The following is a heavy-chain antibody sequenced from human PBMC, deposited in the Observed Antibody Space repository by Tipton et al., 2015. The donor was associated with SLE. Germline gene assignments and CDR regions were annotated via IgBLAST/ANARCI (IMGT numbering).Heavy chain of an antibody. D-gene: IGHD4-17*01. J-gene: IGHJ1*01. CDR3: AKGSDYGDLSSFAEYFQH. CDR2: IWYDGSNK. V-gene: IGHV3-33*06. CDR1: GFTFRSYG. Sequence: RSLRLSCAASGFTFRSYGMHWVRQAPGKGLEWVAVIWYDGSNKYYADSVKGRFTISRDNSKNTLYLQMNSLRAEDTAVYYCAKGSDYGDLSSFAEYFQHWGQGTLVTVSS.